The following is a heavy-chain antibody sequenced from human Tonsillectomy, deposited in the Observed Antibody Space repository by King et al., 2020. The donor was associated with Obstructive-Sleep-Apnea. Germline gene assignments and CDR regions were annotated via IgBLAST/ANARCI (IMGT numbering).Heavy chain of an antibody. D-gene: IGHD3-22*01. CDR3: ARTSHYYDSSGYSFDY. J-gene: IGHJ4*02. Sequence: QITLKESGPALVKPTHTLTLTCSFSGFSLSTSGMCVSWIRQPPGKALEWLARIDWDDDKYYSTSLKTRLTISKDTSKNQVVLTMTNMDPVDTATYYCARTSHYYDSSGYSFDYWGQGTLVTVSS. V-gene: IGHV2-70*15. CDR2: IDWDDDK. CDR1: GFSLSTSGMC.